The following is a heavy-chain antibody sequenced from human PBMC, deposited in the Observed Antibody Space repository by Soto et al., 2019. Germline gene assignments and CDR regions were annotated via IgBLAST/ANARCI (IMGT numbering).Heavy chain of an antibody. CDR2: LNPTGDRI. V-gene: IGHV1-46*01. D-gene: IGHD7-27*01. CDR3: ARDGGNMWGFFDH. Sequence: ASVKVSCKTSGYPFMNPYMHWMRQGPGRGPGWMGILNPTGDRINYAEKFEGRVTMTTDTSTSTVSMELTSLRLEDTAVYYCARDGGNMWGFFDHWGQGSLVTVSS. J-gene: IGHJ4*02. CDR1: GYPFMNPY.